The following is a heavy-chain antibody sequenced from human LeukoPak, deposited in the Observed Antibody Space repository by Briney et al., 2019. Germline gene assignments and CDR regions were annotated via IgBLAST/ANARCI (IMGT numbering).Heavy chain of an antibody. CDR3: AKQRLGGGGYYFDY. J-gene: IGHJ4*02. CDR2: ISGSGGST. V-gene: IGHV3-23*01. Sequence: PGGSLRLSCAASGFTFSSYAMSWVRQAPGKGLEWVSAISGSGGSTYYADSVKGRFTISGDNSKNTLYLQMNSLRAEDTAVYYCAKQRLGGGGYYFDYWGQGTLVTVSS. CDR1: GFTFSSYA. D-gene: IGHD3-16*01.